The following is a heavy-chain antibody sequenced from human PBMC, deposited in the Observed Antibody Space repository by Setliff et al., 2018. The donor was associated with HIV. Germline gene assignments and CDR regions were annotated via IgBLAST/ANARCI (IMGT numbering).Heavy chain of an antibody. V-gene: IGHV4-30-4*08. CDR3: ARGSRQLTIFGVVFKTNYYFMDV. J-gene: IGHJ6*03. CDR1: GGSISSGDYF. CDR2: IYYSGSA. D-gene: IGHD3-3*01. Sequence: LSLTCTVSGGSISSGDYFLSWIRQAPGKGLEWIGCIYYSGSAYYNPSLKSRVAISVDTSKNQFSLTLNSVTAADTAVYYCARGSRQLTIFGVVFKTNYYFMDVWGKGTAVTVSS.